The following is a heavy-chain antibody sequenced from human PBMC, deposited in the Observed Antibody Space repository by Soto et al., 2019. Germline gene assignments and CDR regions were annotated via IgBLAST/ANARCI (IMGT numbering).Heavy chain of an antibody. J-gene: IGHJ4*02. CDR1: GGSIISYY. Sequence: SETLSLTCTVSGGSIISYYWSWIRQPPGKGLEWIGYIYYSGSTNYNPSLKSRVTISVDTSKNQFSLKLSSVTAADTAVYYCSRQGTYYDILTGKFVDRYYFDYWGQGTLVTVSS. CDR3: SRQGTYYDILTGKFVDRYYFDY. CDR2: IYYSGST. V-gene: IGHV4-59*08. D-gene: IGHD3-9*01.